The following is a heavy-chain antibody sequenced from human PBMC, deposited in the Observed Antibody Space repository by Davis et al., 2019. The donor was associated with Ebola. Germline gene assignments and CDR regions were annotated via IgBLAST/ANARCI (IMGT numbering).Heavy chain of an antibody. CDR1: GFTFSTNY. J-gene: IGHJ4*02. Sequence: GESLKISCAASGFTFSTNYMSWVRQAPGKGLEWVSVIYSGDNTYYADSVKGRFTISRDNSKSTLYLQMNSLRAEDTAVYYCARDNYFTYWGQGTLVTVSS. CDR3: ARDNYFTY. CDR2: IYSGDNT. V-gene: IGHV3-53*01.